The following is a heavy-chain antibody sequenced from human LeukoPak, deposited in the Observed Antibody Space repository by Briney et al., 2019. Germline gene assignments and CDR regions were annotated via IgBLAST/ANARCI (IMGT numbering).Heavy chain of an antibody. CDR3: ARGANYGDYGLDAFDV. V-gene: IGHV4-59*01. CDR1: GGSISSYY. J-gene: IGHJ3*01. D-gene: IGHD4-17*01. Sequence: PSETLSLTCTVSGGSISSYYWSWIRQPPGEGLEWIGYINYSGSTTYNPSLRSRVTMSVDTSKNQFSLKLTSVTAADTAVYHCARGANYGDYGLDAFDVWGQGTMVTVSS. CDR2: INYSGST.